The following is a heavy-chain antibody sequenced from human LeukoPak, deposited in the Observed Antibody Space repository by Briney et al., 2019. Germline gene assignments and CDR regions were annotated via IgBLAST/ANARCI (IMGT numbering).Heavy chain of an antibody. D-gene: IGHD4-17*01. CDR2: IKSKTDGGTT. CDR1: GFTFSNAW. J-gene: IGHJ4*02. CDR3: TTDFFTVTYYINDY. Sequence: PGGSLRLSCATSGFTFSNAWMNWVRQAPGKGLEWVGRIKSKTDGGTTDYAAPVKGRFTISRDDSKNTLYLQMNSLKTEDTAVYYCTTDFFTVTYYINDYWGQGTLVTVSS. V-gene: IGHV3-15*07.